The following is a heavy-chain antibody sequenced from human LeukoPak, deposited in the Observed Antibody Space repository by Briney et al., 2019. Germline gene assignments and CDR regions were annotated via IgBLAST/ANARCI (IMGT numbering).Heavy chain of an antibody. D-gene: IGHD3-9*01. CDR1: GFTFSSYA. CDR3: ARERRTRHYDILTGYTPMVFDP. V-gene: IGHV3-30*04. CDR2: ISYDGSNK. J-gene: IGHJ5*02. Sequence: GGSLRLSCVASGFTFSSYAMHWVRQAPGKGLEWVAVISYDGSNKYYADSVKGRFTISRDNSKNTLYLQMNSLRAEDTAVYYCARERRTRHYDILTGYTPMVFDPWGQGTLVTVSS.